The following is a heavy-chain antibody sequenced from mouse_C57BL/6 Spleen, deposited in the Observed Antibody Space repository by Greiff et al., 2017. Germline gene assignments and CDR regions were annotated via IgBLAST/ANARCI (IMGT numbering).Heavy chain of an antibody. V-gene: IGHV1-82*01. D-gene: IGHD1-1*01. CDR1: GYAFSSSW. Sequence: VKLMESGPELVKPGASVKISCKASGYAFSSSWMNWVKQRPGKGLEWIGRIYPGDGDTNYNGKFKGKATLTADKSSSTAYMQLSSLTSEDSAVYFCARFSTVVPYFDYWGQGTTLTVSS. J-gene: IGHJ2*01. CDR2: IYPGDGDT. CDR3: ARFSTVVPYFDY.